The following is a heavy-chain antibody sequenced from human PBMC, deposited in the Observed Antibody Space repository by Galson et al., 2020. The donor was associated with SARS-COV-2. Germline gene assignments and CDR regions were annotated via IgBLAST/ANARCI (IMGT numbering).Heavy chain of an antibody. CDR3: ATEGSGWYGGPYYYYGLDT. CDR1: GFTFSNAW. V-gene: IGHV3-15*01. CDR2: IKSKSDGGTI. J-gene: IGHJ6*02. Sequence: GESLKISCVASGFTFSNAWMSWVRQAPGKGLEWVGHIKSKSDGGTIDYAAPVKGKFTISRDDSKNTLFLQMNSLQTEDTGVYYCATEGSGWYGGPYYYYGLDTWGQGTTVTVSS. D-gene: IGHD6-19*01.